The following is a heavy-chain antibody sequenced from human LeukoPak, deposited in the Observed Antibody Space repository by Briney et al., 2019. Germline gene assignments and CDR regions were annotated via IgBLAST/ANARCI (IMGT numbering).Heavy chain of an antibody. D-gene: IGHD2-2*01. CDR2: IKSDGSTT. CDR1: GFTFSSYW. V-gene: IGHV3-74*01. J-gene: IGHJ5*02. Sequence: GSLRLSRAASGFTFSSYWMHWGRQAPGKGLVWVSRIKSDGSTTDYADSVKGRFTISRDNAKNTLYLQMNSLRAEDTAVYYCVRGPAAMGWFDPWGQGTLVTVSS. CDR3: VRGPAAMGWFDP.